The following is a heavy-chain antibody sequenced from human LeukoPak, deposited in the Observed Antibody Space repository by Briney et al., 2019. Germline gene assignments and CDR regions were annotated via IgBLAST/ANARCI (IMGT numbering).Heavy chain of an antibody. J-gene: IGHJ4*02. CDR2: INPNSGAT. CDR1: GYTFTGYN. D-gene: IGHD6-13*01. V-gene: IGHV1-2*02. Sequence: ASVKVSCKASGYTFTGYNVHWVRQAPGQGLEWMGWINPNSGATGYEQKFQGRVTLTRDTSISTAYMELSRLRFDDTAVYYCASGHISTSYTIFEYWGQGTLVTVSS. CDR3: ASGHISTSYTIFEY.